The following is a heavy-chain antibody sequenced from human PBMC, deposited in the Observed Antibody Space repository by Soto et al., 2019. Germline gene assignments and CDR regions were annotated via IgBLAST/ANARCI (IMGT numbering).Heavy chain of an antibody. Sequence: QVQLVQSGAEVKKPGSSVKVSCKASGGTFSSYAISWVRQAPGQGLEWMGGIIPIFGTANYAQKFQGRVTIPADESTSTAYMELSSLRSEDTAVYYCASWIMTTVTTAPQGGVSWGQGTLVTVSS. V-gene: IGHV1-69*01. CDR3: ASWIMTTVTTAPQGGVS. J-gene: IGHJ4*02. D-gene: IGHD4-17*01. CDR1: GGTFSSYA. CDR2: IIPIFGTA.